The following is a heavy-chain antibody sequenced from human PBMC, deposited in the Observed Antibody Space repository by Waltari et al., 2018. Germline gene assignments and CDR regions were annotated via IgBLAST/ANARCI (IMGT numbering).Heavy chain of an antibody. CDR2: IHYSGST. Sequence: QLQLQESGPGLVKPSETLSLTCTVSGGSISSRSYYWGWIRQPPGKGLEWIGSIHYSGSTYYNPSLKSRVTISVDTSKNQFSLKLSSVTAADTAVYYCARVITIFGVVAYFDYWGQGTLVTVSS. CDR3: ARVITIFGVVAYFDY. D-gene: IGHD3-3*01. J-gene: IGHJ4*02. CDR1: GGSISSRSYY. V-gene: IGHV4-39*01.